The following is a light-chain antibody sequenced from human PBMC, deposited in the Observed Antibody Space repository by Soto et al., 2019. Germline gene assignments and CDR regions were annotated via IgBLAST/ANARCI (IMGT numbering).Light chain of an antibody. V-gene: IGKV3-11*01. CDR1: QSISSH. CDR3: QQRINWPLT. J-gene: IGKJ4*01. CDR2: GAS. Sequence: EIVLTQSPATLSLSPGERATLSCRASQSISSHLAWYQQKPGQAPRLLLYGASNRATGIPPRFSGSGSGTDFTLPISSRDPEDFAVYYFQQRINWPLTFGGGTTLELK.